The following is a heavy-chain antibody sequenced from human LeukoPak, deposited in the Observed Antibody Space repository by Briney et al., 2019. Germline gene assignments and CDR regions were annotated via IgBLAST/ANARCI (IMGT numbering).Heavy chain of an antibody. J-gene: IGHJ3*02. CDR3: AHWKWKPGRGAFDI. CDR1: GFSLTTSGVG. Sequence: SGPTLVKPTQTLTLTCTFSGFSLTTSGVGVGWIRQSPGKALEWLALLYWDDDKRYSPFLKSRLTITRDTSKDQVVLTMTNMDPVDTATYYCAHWKWKPGRGAFDIWGQGTVVTVSS. V-gene: IGHV2-5*02. D-gene: IGHD1-26*01. CDR2: LYWDDDK.